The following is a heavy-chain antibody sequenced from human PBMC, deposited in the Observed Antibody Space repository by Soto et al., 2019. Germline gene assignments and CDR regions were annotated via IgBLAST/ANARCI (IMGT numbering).Heavy chain of an antibody. CDR2: IYYSGNT. D-gene: IGHD5-18*01. V-gene: IGHV4-31*03. CDR3: ARDRLMATAGTARHYFGLDV. J-gene: IGHJ6*02. Sequence: SETLSLTCTISGGSIRSGGYYWSWVRQNPRKGLEWIGNIYYSGNTYYNPSLKSRLTISVDTSKNQFSLNLSSVTAADTAVYYCARDRLMATAGTARHYFGLDVWGQGTTVTVSS. CDR1: GGSIRSGGYY.